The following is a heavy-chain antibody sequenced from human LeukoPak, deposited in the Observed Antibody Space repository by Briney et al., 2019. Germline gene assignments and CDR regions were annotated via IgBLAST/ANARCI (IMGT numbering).Heavy chain of an antibody. Sequence: GRSLRLSCTASGFTFGDYAMSWVRQAPGKGLEWVGFIRSKAYGGTTEYAASVKGRFTISRDDSKSIAYLQMNSLKTEDTAVYYCCYYGSGQTANDAFDIWGQGTMVTVSS. V-gene: IGHV3-49*04. CDR3: CYYGSGQTANDAFDI. CDR1: GFTFGDYA. D-gene: IGHD3-10*01. J-gene: IGHJ3*02. CDR2: IRSKAYGGTT.